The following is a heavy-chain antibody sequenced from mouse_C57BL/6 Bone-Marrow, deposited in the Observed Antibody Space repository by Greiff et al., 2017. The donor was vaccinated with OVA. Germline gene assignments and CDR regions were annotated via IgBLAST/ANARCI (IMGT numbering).Heavy chain of an antibody. CDR3: ARSGYQPDWYFDV. Sequence: VQLQQPGAELVRPGSSVKLSCKASGYTFTSYWMDWVKQRPGQGLEWIGNIYPSDSETHYNQKFKDKATLTVDKSSSTAYMQLSSLTSEDSAVYYCARSGYQPDWYFDVWGTGTTVTVSS. D-gene: IGHD2-2*01. J-gene: IGHJ1*03. CDR2: IYPSDSET. V-gene: IGHV1-61*01. CDR1: GYTFTSYW.